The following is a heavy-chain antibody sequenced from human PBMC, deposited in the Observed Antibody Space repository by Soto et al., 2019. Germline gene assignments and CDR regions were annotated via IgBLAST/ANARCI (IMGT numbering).Heavy chain of an antibody. CDR1: GGSISSYY. J-gene: IGHJ6*02. CDR2: IYYSGST. Sequence: SETLSLTXTVSGGSISSYYWSWIRQPPGKGLEWIGYIYYSGSTNYNPSLKSRVTISVDTSKNQFSLKLSSVTAADTAVYYCARDGGVLGELNYYYYGMDVWGQGTTVTVS. D-gene: IGHD3-16*01. V-gene: IGHV4-59*01. CDR3: ARDGGVLGELNYYYYGMDV.